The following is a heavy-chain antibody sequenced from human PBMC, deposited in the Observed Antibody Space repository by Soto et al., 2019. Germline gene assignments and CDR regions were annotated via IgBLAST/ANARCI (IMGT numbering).Heavy chain of an antibody. D-gene: IGHD4-17*01. V-gene: IGHV4-31*03. Sequence: SETLSHTCTVSGGSISSGGFYWSWIRQRQGKGLEWIGYIYYTGSTYYNPSLKSRVTISVDTPKNQFSLKLSSVTAADTAVYYCARYYGGSDYWGQGTLVT. CDR2: IYYTGST. J-gene: IGHJ4*02. CDR1: GGSISSGGFY. CDR3: ARYYGGSDY.